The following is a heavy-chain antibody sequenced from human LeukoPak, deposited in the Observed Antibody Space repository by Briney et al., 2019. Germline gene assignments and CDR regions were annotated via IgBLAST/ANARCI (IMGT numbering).Heavy chain of an antibody. D-gene: IGHD3-10*01. CDR3: AKDLDYYGSGSYTFDY. J-gene: IGHJ4*02. Sequence: RGSLRLSCAASGFTLSSYGMHWVRQAPGKGLEWVAFIRYDGSNKFYADSVKGRFTISRDNSKNTLYLQMNSLRAEDTAVYYCAKDLDYYGSGSYTFDYWGQGTLVTVSS. CDR2: IRYDGSNK. V-gene: IGHV3-30*02. CDR1: GFTLSSYG.